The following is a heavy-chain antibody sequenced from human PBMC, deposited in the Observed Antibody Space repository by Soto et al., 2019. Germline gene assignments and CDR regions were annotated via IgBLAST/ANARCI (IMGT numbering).Heavy chain of an antibody. CDR2: IYYSGST. CDR3: ARLDTYSSSWYSGYYYFDY. J-gene: IGHJ4*02. D-gene: IGHD6-13*01. Sequence: QLQLQESGPGLVKPSETLSLTCTVSGGSISSSSYYWGWIRQPPGKGLEWIGSIYYSGSTYYNPSLKSRVTISVDTSKNQFSLKLSSVTAADTAVYYCARLDTYSSSWYSGYYYFDYWGQGTLVTVSS. V-gene: IGHV4-39*01. CDR1: GGSISSSSYY.